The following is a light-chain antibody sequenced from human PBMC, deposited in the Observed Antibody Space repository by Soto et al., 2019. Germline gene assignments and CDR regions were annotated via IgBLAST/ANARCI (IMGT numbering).Light chain of an antibody. J-gene: IGKJ1*01. V-gene: IGKV3-11*01. CDR2: DAS. CDR3: QQRSNWPWT. Sequence: EIVLTQSPATLSLSPGERATLSCRASQSVSSYLAWYQQKPDQAPRLLIYDASNRAPGIPARFSGSGSGTDFTLTISSLEPEDFAVYYCQQRSNWPWTFGQGTKVEIK. CDR1: QSVSSY.